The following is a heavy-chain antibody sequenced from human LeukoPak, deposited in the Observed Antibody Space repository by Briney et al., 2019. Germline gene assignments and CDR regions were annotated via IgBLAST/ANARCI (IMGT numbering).Heavy chain of an antibody. CDR3: ARGRYNYGWGMDV. Sequence: GGSLRLSCAASGFTFSSFWRSWVRQAPGKGLEWVANIKQDESEKYYVDSVKGRFSIFRDNAKNSVYLQMNSLRAEDTAVYYCARGRYNYGWGMDVWGQGTTVTVSS. J-gene: IGHJ6*02. CDR1: GFTFSSFW. V-gene: IGHV3-7*01. CDR2: IKQDESEK. D-gene: IGHD5-18*01.